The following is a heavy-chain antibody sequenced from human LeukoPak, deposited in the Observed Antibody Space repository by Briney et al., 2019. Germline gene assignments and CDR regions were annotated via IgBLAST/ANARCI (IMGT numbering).Heavy chain of an antibody. CDR1: GGTFSSYA. J-gene: IGHJ6*02. Sequence: SVKVSCKASGGTFSSYAISWVRQAPGQGLEWMGGIIALFGTANYAQKFQGRLTITADESTSTAYMELSSLRSEDTAVYYCARIRDGYNSYFFYGMDVWGQGTTVTVSS. D-gene: IGHD5-24*01. V-gene: IGHV1-69*13. CDR2: IIALFGTA. CDR3: ARIRDGYNSYFFYGMDV.